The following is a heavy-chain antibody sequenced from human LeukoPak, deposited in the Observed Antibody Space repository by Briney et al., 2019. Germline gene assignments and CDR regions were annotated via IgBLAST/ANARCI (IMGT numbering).Heavy chain of an antibody. D-gene: IGHD2-21*02. CDR1: GFTFSSYA. V-gene: IGHV3-30-3*01. J-gene: IGHJ6*02. CDR2: ISYDGSNK. Sequence: GGSLRLSCAASGFTFSSYAMHWVRQAPGKGLEWVAVISYDGSNKYYADSVKGRFTISRDNSKNTLYLQMNSLRAEDTAVYYCARDREVTAINSFYGMDVWGQGTTVTVSS. CDR3: ARDREVTAINSFYGMDV.